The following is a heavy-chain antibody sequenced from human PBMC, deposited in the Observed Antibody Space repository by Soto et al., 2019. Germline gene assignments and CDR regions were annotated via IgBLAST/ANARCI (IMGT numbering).Heavy chain of an antibody. CDR1: FTFSMYS. CDR2: IRSGGDYI. CDR3: TRDQGGSYDSWFDP. V-gene: IGHV3-21*01. J-gene: IGHJ5*02. Sequence: EVRVVESGGGLVQPGGSLRLSCSFTFSMYSMNWVRQAPGKGLGWVASIRSGGDYIKYADSVKGRFTISRDNAKNSVYLQMNSLRVDDTAIYFCTRDQGGSYDSWFDPWGQGTLVTVSS. D-gene: IGHD1-26*01.